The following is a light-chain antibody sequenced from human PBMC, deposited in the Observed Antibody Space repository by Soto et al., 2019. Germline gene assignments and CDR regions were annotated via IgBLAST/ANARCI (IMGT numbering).Light chain of an antibody. Sequence: QSVLTQPASVSGSPGQSITISCTGTSSDIGDYDYVSWYQHLPGKAPKLLIFDVTHRPLGVSDRFSGSKSGNTASLTISGVRPEDEADYYCCSYTDIALDVVFGGGTKVTVL. CDR3: CSYTDIALDVV. CDR1: SSDIGDYDY. J-gene: IGLJ2*01. V-gene: IGLV2-14*01. CDR2: DVT.